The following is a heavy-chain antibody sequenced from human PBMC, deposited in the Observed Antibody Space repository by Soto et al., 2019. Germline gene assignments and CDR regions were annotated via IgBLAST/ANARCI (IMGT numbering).Heavy chain of an antibody. CDR2: IYYSGST. CDR3: ARGIDYGDSFHFDD. V-gene: IGHV4-31*03. J-gene: IGHJ4*02. Sequence: PSETLSLTCTVSGASLSSGGSYWTWIRQHPGRGLEWIGSIYYSGSTSYNPSLKSRLSILIDTSKTQFSLRLTSVTAADSAVYFCARGIDYGDSFHFDDWGQGALVTVSS. D-gene: IGHD4-17*01. CDR1: GASLSSGGSY.